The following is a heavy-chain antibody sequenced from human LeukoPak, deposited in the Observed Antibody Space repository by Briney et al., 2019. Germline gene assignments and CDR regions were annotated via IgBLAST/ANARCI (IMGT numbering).Heavy chain of an antibody. V-gene: IGHV4-39*07. CDR3: ARDTYYYGSGSYLDLP. D-gene: IGHD3-10*01. CDR1: GGSISSSSYY. J-gene: IGHJ5*02. CDR2: IYYSGST. Sequence: SETLSLTCTVSGGSISSSSYYRGWIRQPPGKGLEWIGSIYYSGSTYYNPSLKRRVTISVDTSKNQFSLKLSSVTAADTAVYYCARDTYYYGSGSYLDLPWGQGTLVTVSS.